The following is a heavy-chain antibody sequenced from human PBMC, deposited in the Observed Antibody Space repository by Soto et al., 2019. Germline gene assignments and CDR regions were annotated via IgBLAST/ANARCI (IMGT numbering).Heavy chain of an antibody. D-gene: IGHD3-9*01. V-gene: IGHV3-30*18. CDR1: GFTFSSYG. CDR3: AKGDYDILTGYSRPLDY. J-gene: IGHJ4*02. CDR2: ISYDGSNK. Sequence: QVQLVESGGGVVQPGRSLRLSCAASGFTFSSYGMHWVRQAPGKGLEWVAVISYDGSNKYYADSVKGRFTISRDNSKNTLYLQMNILIAEDTAVYYCAKGDYDILTGYSRPLDYWGQGTLVTVSS.